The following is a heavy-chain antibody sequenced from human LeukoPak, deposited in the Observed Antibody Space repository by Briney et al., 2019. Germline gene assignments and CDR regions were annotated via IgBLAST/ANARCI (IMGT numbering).Heavy chain of an antibody. CDR1: GFTFSSYW. J-gene: IGHJ3*02. V-gene: IGHV3-30*18. CDR3: AKGSYYLNDAFDI. Sequence: PGGSLRLSCAASGFTFSSYWMSWVRQAPGKGLEWVAVISYDGSNKYYADSVKGRFTISRDNSKNTLYLQMNSLRAEDTAVYYCAKGSYYLNDAFDIWGQGTMVTVSS. CDR2: ISYDGSNK. D-gene: IGHD1-26*01.